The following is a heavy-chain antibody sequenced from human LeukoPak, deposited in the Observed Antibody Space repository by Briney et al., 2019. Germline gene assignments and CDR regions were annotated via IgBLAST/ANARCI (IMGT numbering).Heavy chain of an antibody. V-gene: IGHV3-23*01. J-gene: IGHJ4*02. CDR1: GFTFSSYA. Sequence: GGSLRLSCAASGFTFSSYAMSWVRQAPGKGLEWVSAISGSGGSTYYADSVKGRFTISRDNSKNTLYLQMNSLRAEDTAVYYCAEDAYYYDSSGAFDYWGQGTLVTVSS. CDR2: ISGSGGST. CDR3: AEDAYYYDSSGAFDY. D-gene: IGHD3-22*01.